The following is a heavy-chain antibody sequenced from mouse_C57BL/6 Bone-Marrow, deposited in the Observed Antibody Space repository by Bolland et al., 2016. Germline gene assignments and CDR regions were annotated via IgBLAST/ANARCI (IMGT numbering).Heavy chain of an antibody. J-gene: IGHJ3*01. CDR2: GGT. CDR3: ARWGIYGYDDAMDY. Sequence: GGTSYNQKFKGKATLTVDKSSSTAYMELRSLTSEDSAVYYCARWGIYGYDDAMDYWGQGTLV. V-gene: IGHV1-26*01. D-gene: IGHD2-2*01.